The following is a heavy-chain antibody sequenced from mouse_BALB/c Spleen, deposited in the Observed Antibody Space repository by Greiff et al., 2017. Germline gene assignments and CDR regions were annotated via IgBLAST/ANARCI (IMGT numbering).Heavy chain of an antibody. D-gene: IGHD1-1*01. J-gene: IGHJ4*01. CDR1: GFSLTGYG. CDR2: IWGDGST. CDR3: ARDVYGSRYDDAMDY. Sequence: VQLQESGPGLVAPSQSLSITCTVSGFSLTGYGVNWVRQAPGKGLEWLGMIWGDGSTDYNSALKSRLSISKDNSKSQVFLKMNSLQTDDTARYYCARDVYGSRYDDAMDYWGQGTSVTVSS. V-gene: IGHV2-6-7*02.